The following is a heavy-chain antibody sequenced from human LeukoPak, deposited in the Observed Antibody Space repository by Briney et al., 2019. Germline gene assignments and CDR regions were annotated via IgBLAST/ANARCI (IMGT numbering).Heavy chain of an antibody. D-gene: IGHD2-21*01. J-gene: IGHJ4*02. CDR2: ISGSGGST. CDR1: GFSFSSSA. CDR3: AKNADCAGGNCYRFDS. V-gene: IGHV3-23*01. Sequence: GSLRLSCAASGFSFSSSAMSWVRQAPGKGLEWVSSISGSGGSTYYADSVRGRFTISSDSSKNTLFLQMNSLRAEDTAIYYCAKNADCAGGNCYRFDSWGQGTLVTVST.